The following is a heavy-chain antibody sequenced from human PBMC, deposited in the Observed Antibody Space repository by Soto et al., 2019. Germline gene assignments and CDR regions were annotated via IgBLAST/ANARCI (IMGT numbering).Heavy chain of an antibody. CDR2: IFDSGT. D-gene: IGHD2-15*01. J-gene: IGHJ4*02. CDR3: ARDCSNGGTGGCYAKRGD. V-gene: IGHV4-30-4*01. CDR1: GGFIGGVDYF. Sequence: PSETLSPTCTVFGGFIGGVDYFWSWIRQPPGKGLEGIGFIFDSGTYYNPSRKSRATITTDTSKKHCSLTRGSVTAADTAVNYSARDCSNGGTGGCYAKRGDRGQGILVTGPS.